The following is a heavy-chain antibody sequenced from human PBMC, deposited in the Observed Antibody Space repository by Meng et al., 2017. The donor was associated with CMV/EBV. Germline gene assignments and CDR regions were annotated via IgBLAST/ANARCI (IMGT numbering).Heavy chain of an antibody. CDR1: GGSFSGSY. CDR3: ARGRGPGSMVRHVGLYYYGMDV. CDR2: INHSGST. V-gene: IGHV4-34*01. J-gene: IGHJ6*02. D-gene: IGHD3-10*01. Sequence: SQTLSLTCAVYGGSFSGSYWSWIRQPPGKGLEWIGEINHSGSTNYNPSLKSRVTISVDTSKNQFSLKLSSVTAADTAVYYCARGRGPGSMVRHVGLYYYGMDVWGQGTTVTVSS.